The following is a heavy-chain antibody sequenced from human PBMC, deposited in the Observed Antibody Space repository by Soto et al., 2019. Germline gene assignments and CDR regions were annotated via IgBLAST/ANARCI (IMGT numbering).Heavy chain of an antibody. V-gene: IGHV3-30*18. CDR2: ISYDGSNK. CDR3: AKDFGYCSAIDY. D-gene: IGHD2-2*03. CDR1: GFTFSSYG. J-gene: IGHJ4*02. Sequence: GGSLRLSCAASGFTFSSYGMHWVRQAPGKGLEWVAVISYDGSNKYYADSVKGRFTISRDNSKNTLYLQMNSLRAEDTAVYYCAKDFGYCSAIDYWGQGTLVTVSS.